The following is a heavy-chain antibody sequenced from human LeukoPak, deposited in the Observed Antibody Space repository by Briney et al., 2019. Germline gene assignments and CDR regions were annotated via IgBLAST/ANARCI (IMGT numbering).Heavy chain of an antibody. V-gene: IGHV3-23*01. Sequence: TGGSLRLSCAASGSTFSSYAMSWVRQAPGKGLEWVSAISGSGGSTYYADSVKGRFTISRDNSKNTLYLQMNSLRAEDTAVYYCAKDGYDSSGYYTTPFDYWGQGTLVTVSS. J-gene: IGHJ4*02. CDR3: AKDGYDSSGYYTTPFDY. CDR1: GSTFSSYA. CDR2: ISGSGGST. D-gene: IGHD3-22*01.